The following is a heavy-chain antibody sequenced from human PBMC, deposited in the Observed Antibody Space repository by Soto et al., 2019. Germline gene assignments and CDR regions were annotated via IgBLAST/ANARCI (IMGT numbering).Heavy chain of an antibody. CDR1: GGSISSYY. D-gene: IGHD3-22*01. Sequence: PSETLSLTCTVSGGSISSYYWSWIRQPPGKGLEWIGYIYYSGSTNYNPSLKSRVTISVDTSKNQLSLKLSSVTAADTAVYYCARLFGPSAYYDSSGSDYWGQGTLVTVSS. J-gene: IGHJ4*02. CDR3: ARLFGPSAYYDSSGSDY. V-gene: IGHV4-59*01. CDR2: IYYSGST.